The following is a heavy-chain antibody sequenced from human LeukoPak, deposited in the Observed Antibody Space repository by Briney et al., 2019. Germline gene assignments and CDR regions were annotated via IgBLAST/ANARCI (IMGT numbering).Heavy chain of an antibody. D-gene: IGHD2-15*01. V-gene: IGHV1-69*13. J-gene: IGHJ6*04. CDR3: ARKYCNGGNCAAHYYVMDV. Sequence: GASVKVSCKASGGTFSSHALSWVRQAPGEGLEWMGGIIPLLGTSNYAQKFQGRLTINADESTSTAYMELSSLRSEDTAVYYCARKYCNGGNCAAHYYVMDVWGKGTTVTVSS. CDR2: IIPLLGTS. CDR1: GGTFSSHA.